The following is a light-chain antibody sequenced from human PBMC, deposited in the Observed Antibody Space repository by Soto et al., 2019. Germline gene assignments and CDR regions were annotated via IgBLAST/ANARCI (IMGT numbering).Light chain of an antibody. V-gene: IGKV1-39*01. Sequence: DIQMTQSPSSLSASVGDRVTITCRASQTISTYLNWYQQKPGKAPSLLIYDASSLLSRVPSRFSGSGSGTDFNRHIASLQPEHFSPYYCQQSDSTPYTFGQGTQLQS. CDR1: QTISTY. CDR2: DAS. CDR3: QQSDSTPYT. J-gene: IGKJ2*01.